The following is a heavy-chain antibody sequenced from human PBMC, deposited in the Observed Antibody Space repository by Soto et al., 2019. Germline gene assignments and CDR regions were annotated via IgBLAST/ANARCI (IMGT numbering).Heavy chain of an antibody. CDR3: ATLLKYSSGCLRESYFDY. V-gene: IGHV3-30-3*01. Sequence: QVQLVESGGGVVQPGRSLRLSCAASGFTFSSYAMHWVRQAPGKGLEWVAVISDDGSNKYYADSVKGRFTISRDNSKKTLYLQMNSLRDEDTAVYYCATLLKYSSGCLRESYFDYWGQGTLVTVSS. CDR2: ISDDGSNK. CDR1: GFTFSSYA. J-gene: IGHJ4*02. D-gene: IGHD6-19*01.